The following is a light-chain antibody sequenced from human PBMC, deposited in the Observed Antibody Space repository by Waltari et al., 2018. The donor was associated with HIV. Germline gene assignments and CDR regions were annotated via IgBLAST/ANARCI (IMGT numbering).Light chain of an antibody. CDR1: QDIGSD. CDR3: LQHHRYPLT. Sequence: DIQMTQSPSSLSASVGDRVTVTCRTSQDIGSDLAWYQQRGSEAPKRLIYSASSLQNGVPSRFRGVGSGTEFTLTSNGLKPEDSATYFCLQHHRYPLTFGGGT. V-gene: IGKV1-17*01. J-gene: IGKJ4*01. CDR2: SAS.